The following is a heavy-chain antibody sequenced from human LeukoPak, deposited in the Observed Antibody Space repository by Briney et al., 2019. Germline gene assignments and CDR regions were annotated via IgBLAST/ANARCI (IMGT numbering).Heavy chain of an antibody. CDR3: ARDMGIAAVLFDY. D-gene: IGHD6-13*01. Sequence: ASVKVSCKASGYTFTSYDINWVRQATGQGLEWMGWMNPNSGNTGYAQKFQGRVTITADKSTSTAYMELSSLRSEDTAVYYCARDMGIAAVLFDYWGQGTLVTVSS. V-gene: IGHV1-8*01. J-gene: IGHJ4*02. CDR1: GYTFTSYD. CDR2: MNPNSGNT.